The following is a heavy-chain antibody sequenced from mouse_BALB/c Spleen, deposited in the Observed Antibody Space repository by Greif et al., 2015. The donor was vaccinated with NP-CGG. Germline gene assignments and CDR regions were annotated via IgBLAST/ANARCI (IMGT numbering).Heavy chain of an antibody. CDR1: GYTFSSYW. D-gene: IGHD2-10*02. Sequence: VQLQQSGAELMKPGASVKISCKATGYTFSSYWIEWVKQRPGHGLEWIGEILPGSGSTNYDEKFKGKATFTADTSSNTAYMQLSSLTSEDSAVYYCARKYGNPYYFDYWGQGTTLTVSS. J-gene: IGHJ2*01. CDR2: ILPGSGST. V-gene: IGHV1-9*01. CDR3: ARKYGNPYYFDY.